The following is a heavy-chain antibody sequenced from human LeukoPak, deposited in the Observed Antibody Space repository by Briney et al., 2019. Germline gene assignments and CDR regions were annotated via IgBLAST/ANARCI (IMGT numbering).Heavy chain of an antibody. Sequence: SETLSLTCAVYGGSFSGYYWSWIRQPPGKGLEWIGEINHSGSTNYNPSLKSRVTISVDTSKSQFSLKLSSVTAADTAVYYCARGIKRRITMIVVVITWLYYFDYWGQGTLVTVSS. V-gene: IGHV4-34*01. CDR2: INHSGST. CDR1: GGSFSGYY. J-gene: IGHJ4*02. D-gene: IGHD3-22*01. CDR3: ARGIKRRITMIVVVITWLYYFDY.